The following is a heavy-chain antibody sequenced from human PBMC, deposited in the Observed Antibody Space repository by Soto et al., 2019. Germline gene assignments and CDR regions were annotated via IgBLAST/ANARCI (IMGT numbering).Heavy chain of an antibody. CDR2: SSATGTGT. CDR1: GFTFSSYA. CDR3: TTDNIVVVPAAIFDDY. D-gene: IGHD2-2*02. V-gene: IGHV3-23*01. J-gene: IGHJ4*02. Sequence: GGSLRLSCAASGFTFSSYAMTWVRQAPGKGLEWVSFSSATGTGTYYADSVKGRFTISRDNSKNTLYLQMNSLKTEDTAVYYCTTDNIVVVPAAIFDDYWGQGTLVTVSS.